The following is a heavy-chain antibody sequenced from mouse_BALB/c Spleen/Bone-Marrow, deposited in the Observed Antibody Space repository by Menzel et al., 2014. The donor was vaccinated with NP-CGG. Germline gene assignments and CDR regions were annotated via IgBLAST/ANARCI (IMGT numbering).Heavy chain of an antibody. CDR2: IYPGSGST. J-gene: IGHJ1*01. Sequence: QVQLKESGAELVKPGTSVKLSCKASGYNFTSYWINWVKLRPGQGLEWIGDIYPGSGSTNYNEKFKSKATLTVDTSSSTAYIQLSSLTSEDSAVYYCARSHGYYPYWYFDVWGAGTTVTVSS. CDR1: GYNFTSYW. CDR3: ARSHGYYPYWYFDV. D-gene: IGHD2-3*01. V-gene: IGHV1-55*01.